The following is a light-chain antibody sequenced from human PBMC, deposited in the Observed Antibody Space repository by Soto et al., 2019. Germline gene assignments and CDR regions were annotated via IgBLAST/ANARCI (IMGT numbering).Light chain of an antibody. Sequence: IQLTQSPSFLSASVGDRVTITCRASQGISSYLAWYQQKPGKAPKLLIYAASTLQSGVPSRFSGSGSGTDFTLTISSLEPEDFAIYYCQQRQYWPPITFGQGTRLEIK. CDR3: QQRQYWPPIT. CDR1: QGISSY. V-gene: IGKV1-9*01. J-gene: IGKJ5*01. CDR2: AAS.